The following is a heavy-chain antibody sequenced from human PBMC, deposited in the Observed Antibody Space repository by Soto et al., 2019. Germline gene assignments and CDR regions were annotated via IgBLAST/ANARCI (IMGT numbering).Heavy chain of an antibody. CDR3: ARDLTGPSSWYSY. V-gene: IGHV3-7*01. J-gene: IGHJ4*02. CDR2: IKQDGSEK. D-gene: IGHD6-13*01. Sequence: PGGSLRLSCAASGFTFSSYWMSWVRQAPGKGLEWVANIKQDGSEKYYVDSVKGRFTISRDNAKNTLYLQMNSLRAEDTAVYYCARDLTGPSSWYSYWGQGTLVTVSS. CDR1: GFTFSSYW.